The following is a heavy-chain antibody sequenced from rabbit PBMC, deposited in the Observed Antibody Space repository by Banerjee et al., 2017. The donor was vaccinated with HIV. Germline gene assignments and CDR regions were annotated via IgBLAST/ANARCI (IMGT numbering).Heavy chain of an antibody. CDR3: VRDYTTGWEYYFKL. CDR2: INTSSGNT. J-gene: IGHJ4*01. D-gene: IGHD4-1*01. Sequence: QEQLEESGGDLVKPEGSLTITCTASGFSFSNKYVMCWVRQAPGKGLEWIACINTSSGNTVYATWAKGRFTISRTSSTTVALQMTSLTAADTATYFCVRDYTTGWEYYFKLWGQGTLVTVS. CDR1: GFSFSNKYV. V-gene: IGHV1S45*01.